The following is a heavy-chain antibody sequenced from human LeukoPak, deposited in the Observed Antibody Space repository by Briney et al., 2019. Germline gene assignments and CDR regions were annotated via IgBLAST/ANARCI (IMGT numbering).Heavy chain of an antibody. CDR1: GFTVSSSY. J-gene: IGHJ4*02. V-gene: IGHV3-53*01. CDR2: IYSGGYT. CDR3: ARENGYRVFDY. Sequence: GGSLRLSCAASGFTVSSSYMIWVRQAPGKGLEWVSVIYSGGYTYYADSVKGRFTISRDHSKNTLYLQMDSLRAEDTAVYYCARENGYRVFDYWGQGTLVTVSS. D-gene: IGHD5-24*01.